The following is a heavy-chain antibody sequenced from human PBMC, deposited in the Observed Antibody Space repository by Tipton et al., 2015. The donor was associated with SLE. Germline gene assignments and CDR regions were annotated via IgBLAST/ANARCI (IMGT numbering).Heavy chain of an antibody. CDR1: GGSFGGYY. Sequence: TLSLTCAVYGGSFGGYYWSWIRQPPGKGLEWIGEINHSGSTNYNPSLKSRVTISVDTSKNQFSLKLSSVTAADTAVYYCARHEVEDAFDIWGQGTMVTVSS. CDR3: ARHEVEDAFDI. CDR2: INHSGST. D-gene: IGHD1-26*01. J-gene: IGHJ3*02. V-gene: IGHV4-34*01.